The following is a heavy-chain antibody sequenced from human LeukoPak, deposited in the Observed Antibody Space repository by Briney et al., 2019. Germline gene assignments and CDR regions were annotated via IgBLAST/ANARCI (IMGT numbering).Heavy chain of an antibody. V-gene: IGHV3-23*01. CDR3: AKTRPLDSSSWSHGDY. D-gene: IGHD6-13*01. J-gene: IGHJ4*02. Sequence: GGSLRLSCAASGFTFSSYAMSWVRQAPGKGLEWVSAISGSGDSTYYGDSVKGRFTISRDNSKNTLYLQMNSLRAEDTAVYYCAKTRPLDSSSWSHGDYWGQGTLVAVSS. CDR2: ISGSGDST. CDR1: GFTFSSYA.